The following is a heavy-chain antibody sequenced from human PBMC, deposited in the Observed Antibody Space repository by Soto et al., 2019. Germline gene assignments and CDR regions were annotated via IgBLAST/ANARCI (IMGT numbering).Heavy chain of an antibody. CDR3: ARLYCSGGSCYSPPVFPYYYYMDV. D-gene: IGHD2-15*01. CDR2: IFYSGST. V-gene: IGHV4-59*08. Sequence: SETLSLTCTVSGDSINNDYWSWIRQPPGRGLEWIGYIFYSGSTNYNPSLKSRVTISVDTSKNQFSLKLSSVTAADTAVYYCARLYCSGGSCYSPPVFPYYYYMDVWGKGTTVTVSS. J-gene: IGHJ6*03. CDR1: GDSINNDY.